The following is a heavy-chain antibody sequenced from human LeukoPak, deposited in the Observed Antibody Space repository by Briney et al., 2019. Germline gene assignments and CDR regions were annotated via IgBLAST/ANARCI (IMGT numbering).Heavy chain of an antibody. CDR1: GFTFGDYA. V-gene: IGHV3-49*04. CDR3: TTDRDDSSGYLFSY. D-gene: IGHD3-22*01. J-gene: IGHJ4*02. CDR2: IRSKAYGGTT. Sequence: GGCLRLAWTASGFTFGDYAVGWGRQAAGEGRECGGFIRSKAYGGTTEYAASVKGIFTTSSEDSKRITYLQMTSLKTEDTAVYYCTTDRDDSSGYLFSYWGQGTLVTVSS.